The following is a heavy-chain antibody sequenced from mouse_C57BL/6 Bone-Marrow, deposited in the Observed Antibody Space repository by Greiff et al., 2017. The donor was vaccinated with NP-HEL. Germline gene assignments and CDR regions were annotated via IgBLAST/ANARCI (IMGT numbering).Heavy chain of an antibody. Sequence: QVQLKQPGTELVKPGASVKLSCKASGYTFTSYWMHWVKQRPGQGLEWIGNINPSNGGTNYNEKFKSKATLTVDKSSSTAYMQLSSLTSEDSAVYYCARSGFYFPYYFDYWGQGTTLTVSS. J-gene: IGHJ2*01. V-gene: IGHV1-53*01. D-gene: IGHD1-1*01. CDR3: ARSGFYFPYYFDY. CDR2: INPSNGGT. CDR1: GYTFTSYW.